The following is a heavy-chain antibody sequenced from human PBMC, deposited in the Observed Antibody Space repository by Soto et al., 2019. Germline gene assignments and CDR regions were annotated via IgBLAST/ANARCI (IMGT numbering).Heavy chain of an antibody. Sequence: GGSLRLSCAASGFTFSSYWMHWVRQAPGKGLVWVSRINSDGSSTSYADSVKGRFTISRDNAKNTLYLQMNSLRAEDTAVYYCARSGLVGTNYYYYAMDVWGQGTTVTVSS. V-gene: IGHV3-74*01. J-gene: IGHJ6*02. CDR3: ARSGLVGTNYYYYAMDV. CDR2: INSDGSST. CDR1: GFTFSSYW. D-gene: IGHD1-26*01.